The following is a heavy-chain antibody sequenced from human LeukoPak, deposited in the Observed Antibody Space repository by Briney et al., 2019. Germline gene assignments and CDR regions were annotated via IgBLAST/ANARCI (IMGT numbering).Heavy chain of an antibody. V-gene: IGHV5-51*01. Sequence: PRESLKISCMGSGNSFASYWIGWVRQMPGKGLEWMGIIYPDDSDTRYSPSFQGQVTITADKSISTAYLQWNNLKTSDTAMYYCARRIAGSGSDYWGQGTLVTVSS. CDR3: ARRIAGSGSDY. CDR2: IYPDDSDT. J-gene: IGHJ4*02. CDR1: GNSFASYW. D-gene: IGHD6-13*01.